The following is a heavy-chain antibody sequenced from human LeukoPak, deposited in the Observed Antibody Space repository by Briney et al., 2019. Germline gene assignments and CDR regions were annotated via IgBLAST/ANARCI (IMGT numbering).Heavy chain of an antibody. CDR2: IYNSGST. D-gene: IGHD2-2*01. J-gene: IGHJ4*02. Sequence: PSGTLSLTCTVSGGSISSNYWSWIRQPPGKGLEWIGYIYNSGSTIYNPSLKSRVTISVDTSKNQFSLKLSSVTAADTAVYYCAGDSRVRLDYWGQGTLVTVSS. V-gene: IGHV4-59*01. CDR3: AGDSRVRLDY. CDR1: GGSISSNY.